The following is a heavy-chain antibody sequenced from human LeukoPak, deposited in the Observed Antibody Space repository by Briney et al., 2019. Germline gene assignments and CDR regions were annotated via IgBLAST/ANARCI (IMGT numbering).Heavy chain of an antibody. J-gene: IGHJ6*02. CDR1: GGTFSSYP. V-gene: IGHV1-69*13. Sequence: ASVKVSCKASGGTFSSYPISWVRQAPGQGLEWMGGIIPIFGTANYAQKFQGRVTITADESTSTAYMELSSLRSEDTAVYYCAREPLGYSGSYFYYYYGMDVWGQGTTVTVSS. D-gene: IGHD1-26*01. CDR2: IIPIFGTA. CDR3: AREPLGYSGSYFYYYYGMDV.